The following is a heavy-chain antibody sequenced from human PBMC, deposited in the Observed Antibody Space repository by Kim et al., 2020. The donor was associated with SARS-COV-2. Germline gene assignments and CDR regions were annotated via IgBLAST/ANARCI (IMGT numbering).Heavy chain of an antibody. CDR1: GFTFSASA. D-gene: IGHD4-17*01. J-gene: IGHJ4*01. CDR3: SRHSGKHGDRGFDN. Sequence: GGSLRLSCAASGFTFSASAMHWVRQASGKGLEWVGRIRSKPNNYATSYAESVTGRFTISRDDSTNTEYLQMDSLKTDDTAVYFCSRHSGKHGDRGFDNWG. V-gene: IGHV3-73*01. CDR2: IRSKPNNYAT.